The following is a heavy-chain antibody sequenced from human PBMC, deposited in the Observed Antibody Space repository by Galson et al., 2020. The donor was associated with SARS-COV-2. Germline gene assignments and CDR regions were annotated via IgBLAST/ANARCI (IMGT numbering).Heavy chain of an antibody. Sequence: ASETLSLTCAVSGGSISSSNWWRWVRQPPGKGLEWIGEIYHSGSTNYNPSLKSRVTISVDKSKNQSPLKLSYVTAADTAVYYCARATPRITMIVVVSGRELWYFDLWGRGTLVTVSS. CDR2: IYHSGST. CDR1: GGSISSSNW. J-gene: IGHJ2*01. D-gene: IGHD3-22*01. CDR3: ARATPRITMIVVVSGRELWYFDL. V-gene: IGHV4-4*02.